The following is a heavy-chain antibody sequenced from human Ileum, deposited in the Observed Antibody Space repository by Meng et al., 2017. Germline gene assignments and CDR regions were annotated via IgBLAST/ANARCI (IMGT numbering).Heavy chain of an antibody. J-gene: IGHJ4*02. CDR3: ASNDFYSLDS. V-gene: IGHV4-4*02. CDR1: GGFFSSTNW. Sequence: QVPLQESGPGLVKPSGTPSLTCAVAGGFFSSTNWWSWVRQPPGKGLEWIGEIYQSGSTNYNPSLKSRVTMSVDKSKNQVSLKLSSVTAADTAVYFCASNDFYSLDSWGQGTLVTVSS. CDR2: IYQSGST. D-gene: IGHD3/OR15-3a*01.